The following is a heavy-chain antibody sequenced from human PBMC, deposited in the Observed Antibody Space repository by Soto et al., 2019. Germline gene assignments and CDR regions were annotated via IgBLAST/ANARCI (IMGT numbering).Heavy chain of an antibody. CDR2: INYSGST. Sequence: QVQLQQWGAGLLKPSEALSLTCAVYGGSFSGYYWSWLRQPPGKGPEWIGEINYSGSTKYNPSLESRVTISVDTSKNQFSLKLNSVSAADTAVYYCARTGGMDVWSQGATVTVSS. CDR3: ARTGGMDV. J-gene: IGHJ6*02. CDR1: GGSFSGYY. V-gene: IGHV4-34*01.